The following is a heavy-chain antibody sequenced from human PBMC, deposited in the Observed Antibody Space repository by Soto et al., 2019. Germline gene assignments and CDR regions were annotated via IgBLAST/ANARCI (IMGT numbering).Heavy chain of an antibody. CDR1: GGTFSSYA. CDR2: IIPIFGTA. D-gene: IGHD2-2*01. J-gene: IGHJ6*02. V-gene: IGHV1-69*13. Sequence: ASVKVSCKASGGTFSSYAISWVRQAPGQGLEWMGGIIPIFGTANYAQKFQGRVTITADESTSTAYMELSSLRSEDTAVYYCARLDCSSTSCYYYYGMDVWGQGTTVTVSS. CDR3: ARLDCSSTSCYYYYGMDV.